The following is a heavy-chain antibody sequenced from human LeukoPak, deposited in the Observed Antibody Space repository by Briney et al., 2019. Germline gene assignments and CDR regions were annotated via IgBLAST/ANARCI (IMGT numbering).Heavy chain of an antibody. J-gene: IGHJ6*02. D-gene: IGHD6-13*01. V-gene: IGHV3-33*01. Sequence: PGGSLRLSCAASGFTFSSYGMHWVRQAPGKGLEWVAVIWYDGSNKYYADSVKGRLTISRDNSKNTLYLQMNSLRAEDTAVYYCARDNSSSYYYYGMDVWGQGTTVTVSS. CDR3: ARDNSSSYYYYGMDV. CDR1: GFTFSSYG. CDR2: IWYDGSNK.